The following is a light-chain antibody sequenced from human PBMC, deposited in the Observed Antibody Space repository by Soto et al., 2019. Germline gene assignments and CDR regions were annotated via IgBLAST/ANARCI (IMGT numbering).Light chain of an antibody. CDR1: SSDVGRYNY. CDR2: DVN. V-gene: IGLV2-11*01. CDR3: CSYAGSYTLGV. Sequence: QSVLTQPRSMSGSPGQSVTISCPGTSSDVGRYNYVSWYQQHPGKAPKLMIFDVNKRPSGVPDRFSGSKSGNTASLTISGLQAEDEADYYCCSYAGSYTLGVFGTGTKVTVL. J-gene: IGLJ1*01.